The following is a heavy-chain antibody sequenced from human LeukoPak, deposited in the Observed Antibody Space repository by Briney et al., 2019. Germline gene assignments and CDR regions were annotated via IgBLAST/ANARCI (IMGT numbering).Heavy chain of an antibody. D-gene: IGHD3-3*01. Sequence: PGGSLRPSCAASGFTFSSYWMSWVRQAPGKGPEWVAHIKQDASQEDHVDSVKGRFTISRDNAKNSLYLQMNSLRAEDTAVYYCARGVVYPTWSGPHWSDYWGQGTLVTVSS. J-gene: IGHJ4*02. V-gene: IGHV3-7*01. CDR1: GFTFSSYW. CDR2: IKQDASQE. CDR3: ARGVVYPTWSGPHWSDY.